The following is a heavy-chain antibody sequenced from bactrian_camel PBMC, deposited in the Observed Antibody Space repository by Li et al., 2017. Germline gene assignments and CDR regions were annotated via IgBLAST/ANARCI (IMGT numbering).Heavy chain of an antibody. D-gene: IGHD5*01. CDR3: AAGCRDIDWVESLDSDNVNY. CDR2: AYIGGSTT. V-gene: IGHV3S31*01. Sequence: QLVESGGGSVTAGGSLRLSCVASGHTYSNYCMAWFRRAPGKEREGVASAYIGGSTTYYADSVKGRFTISQDNAKNTLYLQMNDLKPEDTSMYYCAAGCRDIDWVESLDSDNVNYWGQGTQVT. J-gene: IGHJ4*01. CDR1: GHTYSNYC.